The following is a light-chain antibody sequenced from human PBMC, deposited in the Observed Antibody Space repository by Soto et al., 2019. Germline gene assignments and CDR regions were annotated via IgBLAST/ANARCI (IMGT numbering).Light chain of an antibody. J-gene: IGLJ1*01. V-gene: IGLV2-14*01. CDR2: EVS. CDR3: SSYTSSILYV. Sequence: QSVLTQPASVSGSPGQSITISCTGTSSDVGGYNCVSWYQQHPGKAPKLMIYEVSNRPSGVSNRFSGSKSGNTASLTISGLQAEDEADYYCSSYTSSILYVFGTGTKVT. CDR1: SSDVGGYNC.